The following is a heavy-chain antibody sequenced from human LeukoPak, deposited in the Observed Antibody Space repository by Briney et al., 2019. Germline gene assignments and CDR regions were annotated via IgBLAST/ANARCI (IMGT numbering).Heavy chain of an antibody. V-gene: IGHV3-30*14. CDR2: IAFDGTNT. D-gene: IGHD1-26*01. CDR1: GFTLNSYA. Sequence: GGSLRLSCAASGFTLNSYAFHWVRQAPGKGLQWEAVIAFDGTNTHYADSVKGRFTISRDNSKNTLYLQMNSLRPEDTAIYFCARARGALSYWGQGTLITVSS. J-gene: IGHJ4*02. CDR3: ARARGALSY.